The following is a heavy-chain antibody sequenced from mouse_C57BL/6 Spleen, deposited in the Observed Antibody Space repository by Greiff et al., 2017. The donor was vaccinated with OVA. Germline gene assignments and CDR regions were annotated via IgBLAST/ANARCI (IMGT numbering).Heavy chain of an antibody. J-gene: IGHJ4*01. CDR1: GYTFTTYP. D-gene: IGHD1-1*01. CDR2: FHPYNDDT. CDR3: ARSYYYGSSRDYAMDY. Sequence: VKLQESGAELVKPGASVKMSCKASGYTFTTYPIEWMKQNHGKSLEWIGNFHPYNDDTKYNEKFKGKATLTVEKSSSTVYLELSRLTSDDSAVYYCARSYYYGSSRDYAMDYWGQGTSVTVSS. V-gene: IGHV1-47*01.